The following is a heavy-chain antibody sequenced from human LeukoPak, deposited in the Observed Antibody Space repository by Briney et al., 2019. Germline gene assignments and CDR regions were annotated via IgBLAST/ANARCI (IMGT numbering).Heavy chain of an antibody. Sequence: GGSLRLSCAASGFTFSSYSMNWVRQAPGKGLEWVSSISSSSSYIYYADSVKGRFTISRDNAKNSLYLQMNSLRAEDTAVYYCARGRSSGWYFGSDYWGQGTLVTVSS. J-gene: IGHJ4*02. CDR1: GFTFSSYS. V-gene: IGHV3-21*01. CDR2: ISSSSSYI. D-gene: IGHD6-19*01. CDR3: ARGRSSGWYFGSDY.